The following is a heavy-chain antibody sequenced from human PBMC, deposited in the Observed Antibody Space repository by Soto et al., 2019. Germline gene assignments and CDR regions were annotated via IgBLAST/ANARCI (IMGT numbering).Heavy chain of an antibody. CDR2: IIPIFGTA. CDR3: ARGSGYCSSTSCYILGGYNWFDP. Sequence: SVKVSCKASGGTFSSYVISWVRQAPGQGLEWMGGIIPIFGTANYAQKFQGRVTITADESTSTAYTELSSLRSEDTAVYYCARGSGYCSSTSCYILGGYNWFDPWGQGTLVTVSS. J-gene: IGHJ5*02. CDR1: GGTFSSYV. D-gene: IGHD2-2*02. V-gene: IGHV1-69*13.